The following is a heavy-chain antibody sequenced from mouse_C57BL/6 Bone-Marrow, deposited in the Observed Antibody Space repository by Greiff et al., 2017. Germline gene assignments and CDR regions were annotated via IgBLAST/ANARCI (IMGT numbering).Heavy chain of an antibody. CDR3: ARHGAARYFDY. Sequence: EVHLVESGGGLVQPGGSLKLSCAASGFTFSDYYMYWVRQTPEKRLEWVAYISNGGGSTYYPDTVKGRFTISRDNAKNTLYLQMSRLKSEDTAMYYCARHGAARYFDYWGQGTTLTVSS. CDR1: GFTFSDYY. CDR2: ISNGGGST. D-gene: IGHD3-1*01. V-gene: IGHV5-12*01. J-gene: IGHJ2*01.